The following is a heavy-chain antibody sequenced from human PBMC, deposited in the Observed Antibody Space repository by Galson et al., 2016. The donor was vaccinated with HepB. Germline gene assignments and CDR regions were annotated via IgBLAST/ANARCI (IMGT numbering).Heavy chain of an antibody. V-gene: IGHV3-53*01. D-gene: IGHD1-26*01. J-gene: IGHJ4*02. CDR1: GFTVSNNY. CDR3: GRGPIVGVTGVF. CDR2: IYSGGNT. Sequence: SLRLSCAASGFTVSNNYMTWVRQAPGKGLEWVSLIYSGGNTGYADSVKGRFNISRDSSKNTLFLQMNSLRAEDTAMYYCGRGPIVGVTGVFWGQGTLVTVSS.